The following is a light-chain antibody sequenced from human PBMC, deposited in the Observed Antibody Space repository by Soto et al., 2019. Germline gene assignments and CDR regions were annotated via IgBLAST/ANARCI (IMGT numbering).Light chain of an antibody. J-gene: IGLJ1*01. Sequence: SVLTQPASVSGCTGQWIRISSTGTNSGVGAYNYVSWSQQHHVKAPQLMIYEVNYRPSGVSNRFSGSKSGITDSLTISGLQAEDEADYYCISYASTSTAVFGTGTKVTAL. CDR1: NSGVGAYNY. CDR2: EVN. CDR3: ISYASTSTAV. V-gene: IGLV2-14*01.